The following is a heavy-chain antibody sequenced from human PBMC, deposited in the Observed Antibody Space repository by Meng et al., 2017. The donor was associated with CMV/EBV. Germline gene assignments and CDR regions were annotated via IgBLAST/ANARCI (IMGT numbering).Heavy chain of an antibody. CDR3: ATARGYSSSWYAEDYYGMDV. CDR1: GGSISSYY. D-gene: IGHD6-13*01. V-gene: IGHV4-59*01. Sequence: SETLSLTCTVSGGSISSYYWSWIRKPPGKGLEWIGYIYYSGSTNYNPSLKSRVTISVDTSKNQFSLKLSSVTAADTAVYYCATARGYSSSWYAEDYYGMDVWGQGTTVTVSS. CDR2: IYYSGST. J-gene: IGHJ6*02.